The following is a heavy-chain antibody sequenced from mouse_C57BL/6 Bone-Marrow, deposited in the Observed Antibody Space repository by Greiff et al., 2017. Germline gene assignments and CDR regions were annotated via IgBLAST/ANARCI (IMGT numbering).Heavy chain of an antibody. D-gene: IGHD1-1*01. Sequence: QVQLQQPGAELVKPGASVKLSCKASGYTFTSYWMHWVKQRPGQGLEWIGMIHPNSGSTNYNEKFKSKATLTVDKSSSTAYMQLSSLTSEDSAVYYCARIRYSEGLAYWGQGTLVTVSA. CDR3: ARIRYSEGLAY. CDR2: IHPNSGST. CDR1: GYTFTSYW. V-gene: IGHV1-64*01. J-gene: IGHJ3*01.